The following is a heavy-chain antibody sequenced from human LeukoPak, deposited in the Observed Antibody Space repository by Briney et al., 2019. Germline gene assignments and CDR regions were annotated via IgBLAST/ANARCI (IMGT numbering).Heavy chain of an antibody. Sequence: GSLRLSWAASGFTFSDFYMSWIRQPPGKGLEWDGYVSYSGSTNYNPALKSRVTISGDSSKNQFSLKLSSVTAADPAMYYCARGYKRTTVTTCHFDYWGQGTLVTVSS. CDR1: GFTFSDFY. CDR3: ARGYKRTTVTTCHFDY. V-gene: IGHV4-59*01. J-gene: IGHJ4*02. D-gene: IGHD4-17*01. CDR2: VSYSGST.